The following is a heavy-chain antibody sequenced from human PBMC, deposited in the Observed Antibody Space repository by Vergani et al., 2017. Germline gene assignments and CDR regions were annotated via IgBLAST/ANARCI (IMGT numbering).Heavy chain of an antibody. Sequence: QVQLVESGGGVVQPGRALRLSCAASGFTFSSYGMHWVRQAPGKGLEWVAVISYDGSNKYYADSVKGRFTISRDNSKNTLYLQMNSLRAEDTAVYYCARAAGEEGYYYMDVWGKGTTVTVSS. CDR3: ARAAGEEGYYYMDV. J-gene: IGHJ6*03. D-gene: IGHD4-17*01. CDR2: ISYDGSNK. V-gene: IGHV3-30*03. CDR1: GFTFSSYG.